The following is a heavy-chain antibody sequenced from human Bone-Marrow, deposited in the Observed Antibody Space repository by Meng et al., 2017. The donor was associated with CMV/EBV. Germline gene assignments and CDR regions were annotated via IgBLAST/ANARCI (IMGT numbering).Heavy chain of an antibody. V-gene: IGHV1-2*06. CDR2: INPNSGAT. D-gene: IGHD2-2*02. CDR1: GYPFTGYY. Sequence: VQLGQAGVEVKKPGASVKFSCKASGYPFTGYYMHWVRQAPGQGLEWMGRINPNSGATEYAQNFQGRVTMTRDTSISTAYMELSRLRSDDTAVYYCARDSRHCTSASCYSWYFDLWGRGTLVTVSS. J-gene: IGHJ2*01. CDR3: ARDSRHCTSASCYSWYFDL.